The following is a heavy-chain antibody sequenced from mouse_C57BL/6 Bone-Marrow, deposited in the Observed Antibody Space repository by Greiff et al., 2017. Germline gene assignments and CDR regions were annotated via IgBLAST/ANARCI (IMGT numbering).Heavy chain of an antibody. CDR3: TRCRSCDYDGYFDV. V-gene: IGHV1-5*01. CDR1: GYTFTSYW. J-gene: IGHJ1*03. D-gene: IGHD2-4*01. CDR2: IYPGNSDT. Sequence: VQLKQSGTVLARPGASVKMSCKTSGYTFTSYWMHWVKQRPGQGLEWIGAIYPGNSDTSYNQKFKGKAKLTAVTSASTAYMELSSLTNEDSAVYYCTRCRSCDYDGYFDVWGTGTTVTVSS.